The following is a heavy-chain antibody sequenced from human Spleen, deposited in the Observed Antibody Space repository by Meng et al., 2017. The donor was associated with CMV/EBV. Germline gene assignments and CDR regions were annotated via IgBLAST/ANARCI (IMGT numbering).Heavy chain of an antibody. CDR2: IIPIFSTA. Sequence: SGSTFSSYAISWVRQAPGQGLEWMGGIIPIFSTANYAQKFQGRVTITTDESTSTAYMELSSLRSEDTAVYYCARRAESSSWYGSFDYWGQGTLVTVSS. D-gene: IGHD6-13*01. J-gene: IGHJ4*02. V-gene: IGHV1-69*05. CDR1: GSTFSSYA. CDR3: ARRAESSSWYGSFDY.